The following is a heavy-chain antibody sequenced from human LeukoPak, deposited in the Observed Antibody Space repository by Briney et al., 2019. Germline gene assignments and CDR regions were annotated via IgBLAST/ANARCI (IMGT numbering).Heavy chain of an antibody. Sequence: GGSLRLSCAASGFTVSSNYMSWVRQAPGKGLEWVSVIYSGGSTYYADSVKGRFTISRDNSKNTLYLQMNSLRAEDTAVYYCARGIRTEPSVRFLEWLPRPEYFQHWGQGTLVTVSS. CDR1: GFTVSSNY. CDR2: IYSGGST. D-gene: IGHD3-3*01. V-gene: IGHV3-53*01. J-gene: IGHJ1*01. CDR3: ARGIRTEPSVRFLEWLPRPEYFQH.